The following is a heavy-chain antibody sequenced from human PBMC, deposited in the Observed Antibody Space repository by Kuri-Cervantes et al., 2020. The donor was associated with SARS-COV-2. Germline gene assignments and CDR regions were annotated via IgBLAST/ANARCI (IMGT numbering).Heavy chain of an antibody. J-gene: IGHJ3*02. D-gene: IGHD2-2*01. CDR2: ITSSSSTV. CDR1: GFSFSTHG. V-gene: IGHV3-48*01. CDR3: ARGEHYARAKIGEDGLDI. Sequence: GGSLRLSCAASGFSFSTHGMHWVRQAPGKGLEWLSYITSSSSTVYYADSVKGRFSISRDNAKNSLYLQMNSLRAEDTAVYYCARGEHYARAKIGEDGLDIWGQGTMVTVSS.